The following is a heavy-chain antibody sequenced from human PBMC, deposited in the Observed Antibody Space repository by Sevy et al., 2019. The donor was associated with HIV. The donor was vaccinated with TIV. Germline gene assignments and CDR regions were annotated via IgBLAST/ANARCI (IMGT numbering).Heavy chain of an antibody. Sequence: GGSLRLSCAASGFTFSSYGMHWVRQAPGKGLEWVAFIGYDGSNKYYADSVKGRFTISRDNSKNTLYLQMNSLRAEDTAVYYCAKEPESAGDYYYGMDVWGQGTTVTVSS. V-gene: IGHV3-30*02. CDR3: AKEPESAGDYYYGMDV. CDR2: IGYDGSNK. J-gene: IGHJ6*02. D-gene: IGHD6-25*01. CDR1: GFTFSSYG.